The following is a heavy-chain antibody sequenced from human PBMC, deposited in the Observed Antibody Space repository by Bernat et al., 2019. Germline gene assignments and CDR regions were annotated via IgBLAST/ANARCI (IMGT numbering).Heavy chain of an antibody. CDR2: ISYDGSNK. V-gene: IGHV3-30-3*01. CDR3: ARDCGQWLVLNLLDY. CDR1: GFTFSSYA. Sequence: QVQLVESGGGVVQPGRSLRLSCAASGFTFSSYAMHWVRQAPGKGLEWVAVISYDGSNKYYADSVKGRFTISRDNSKNTLYLQMNSLRAEDTAVYYCARDCGQWLVLNLLDYWGQGTLVTVSS. D-gene: IGHD6-19*01. J-gene: IGHJ4*02.